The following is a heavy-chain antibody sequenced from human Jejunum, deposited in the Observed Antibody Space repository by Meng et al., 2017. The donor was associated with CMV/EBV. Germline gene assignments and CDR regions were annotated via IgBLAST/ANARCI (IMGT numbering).Heavy chain of an antibody. CDR2: IYSDDST. Sequence: SGFNVRNSYMTWVRQAPGKGLEWVSVIYSDDSTNYADSVKGRFTISRDNAKNSLYLQMNSLRTEDTAVYYCARRRMPAAANYFDCWGQGTLVTVSS. D-gene: IGHD2-2*01. CDR3: ARRRMPAAANYFDC. CDR1: GFNVRNSY. J-gene: IGHJ4*02. V-gene: IGHV3-53*01.